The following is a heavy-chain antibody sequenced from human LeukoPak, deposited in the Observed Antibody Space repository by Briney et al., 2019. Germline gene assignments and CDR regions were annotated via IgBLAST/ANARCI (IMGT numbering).Heavy chain of an antibody. Sequence: GGSLRLSCAASGFTFSSYAMHWVRQAPGKGLEWVAVISYDGSNKYYADSVKGRFTISRDNSKNTLYLQMNSLRAEDTAVYYCARDVHSSSFVGWNWFDPWGQGTLVTVSS. CDR3: ARDVHSSSFVGWNWFDP. CDR2: ISYDGSNK. CDR1: GFTFSSYA. V-gene: IGHV3-30*04. D-gene: IGHD6-6*01. J-gene: IGHJ5*02.